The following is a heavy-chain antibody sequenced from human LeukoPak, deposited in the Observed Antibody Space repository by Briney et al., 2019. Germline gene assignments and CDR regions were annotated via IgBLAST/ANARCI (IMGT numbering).Heavy chain of an antibody. CDR3: ARGSYQLLF. J-gene: IGHJ4*02. Sequence: GGSLRLSCAASGFTFSDYYMSWIRQAPGKGLEWVSYISSTSSYTKYADSVKGRFTISRDNAKNSLYLQMNSLRAEDTAVYYCARGSYQLLFWGQGTLVTVPS. CDR2: ISSTSSYT. D-gene: IGHD2-2*01. CDR1: GFTFSDYY. V-gene: IGHV3-11*06.